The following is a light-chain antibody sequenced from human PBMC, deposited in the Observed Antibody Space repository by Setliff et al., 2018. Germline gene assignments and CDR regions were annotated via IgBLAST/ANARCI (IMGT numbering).Light chain of an antibody. J-gene: IGLJ1*01. V-gene: IGLV2-14*01. CDR1: SSDVGGYNY. CDR3: SSYTSSSPYV. CDR2: DVS. Sequence: QSVLTQPAYVSGSPGQSITISCTGTSSDVGGYNYVSWYQQHPGKAPKLMIYDVSKRPSGVSNRFSGSKSGNTASLTISGLQAEDEADYYCSSYTSSSPYVFGTGTKVTVL.